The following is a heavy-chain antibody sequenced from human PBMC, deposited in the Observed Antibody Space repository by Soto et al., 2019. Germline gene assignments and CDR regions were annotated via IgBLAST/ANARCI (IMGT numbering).Heavy chain of an antibody. D-gene: IGHD2-15*01. J-gene: IGHJ6*03. CDR1: GYSFTSYW. Sequence: RGESLKISCKGSGYSFTSYWIGWVRQMPGKGLEWMGIIYPGDSDTRYSPSFQGQVTISADKSTSTAYLQWSSLKASDTAMYYCARHGYCSGGSYYDYYYYYMDVWGKGTTVTVSS. CDR3: ARHGYCSGGSYYDYYYYYMDV. V-gene: IGHV5-51*01. CDR2: IYPGDSDT.